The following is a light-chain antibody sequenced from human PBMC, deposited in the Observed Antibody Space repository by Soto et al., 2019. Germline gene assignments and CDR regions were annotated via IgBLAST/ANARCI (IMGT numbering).Light chain of an antibody. V-gene: IGLV1-51*01. CDR1: SSNIGSNY. Sequence: QSVLTQPPSVSAAPGQTVTISCSGSSSNIGSNYVSWYQHLPGTAPKLLIYDNNKRPSGIPDRCSGSQSGTSATLGITGLQTGEEADYYCGPWDSSLSAVFGGGTKLTVL. CDR3: GPWDSSLSAV. J-gene: IGLJ2*01. CDR2: DNN.